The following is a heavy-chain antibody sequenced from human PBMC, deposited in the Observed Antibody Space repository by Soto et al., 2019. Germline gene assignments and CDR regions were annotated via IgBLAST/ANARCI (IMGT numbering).Heavy chain of an antibody. V-gene: IGHV4-31*03. Sequence: QVQLQESGPGLVKPSQTLSLTCTVSGGSISSGGYYWSWIRQHPGKGLEWIGYIYYSGSTYYNPSLKSRVTISVDPSKNQFSLKLSSVTAADTAVYYWARDLRFRGFYGMDVWGQGTTVTVSS. CDR3: ARDLRFRGFYGMDV. D-gene: IGHD3-10*01. CDR1: GGSISSGGYY. CDR2: IYYSGST. J-gene: IGHJ6*02.